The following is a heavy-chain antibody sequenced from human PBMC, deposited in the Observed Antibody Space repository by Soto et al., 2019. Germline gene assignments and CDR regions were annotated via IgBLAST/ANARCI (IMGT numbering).Heavy chain of an antibody. CDR2: ISGSGGSA. Sequence: EVQLLESGGGLVQPGGSLRLSCAASGFTFSSYAMSWVRQAPGKGLEWVSAISGSGGSADYADSVKGRFTISRDNSKNTLYLQMNSLRAEDTAVYYCAHQMIAATLYAFDMWGQGTIVAVSS. D-gene: IGHD2-15*01. CDR3: AHQMIAATLYAFDM. V-gene: IGHV3-23*01. J-gene: IGHJ3*02. CDR1: GFTFSSYA.